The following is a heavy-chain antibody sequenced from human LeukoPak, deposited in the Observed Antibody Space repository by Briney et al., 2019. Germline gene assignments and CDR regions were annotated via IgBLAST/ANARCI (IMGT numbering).Heavy chain of an antibody. CDR2: IYYTGST. J-gene: IGHJ4*02. Sequence: SETLSLTCTVSGDPISSHSDYKWTWIRQSPQKGLEWIGYIYYTGSTNYNPSLRCRLTISVDTSMNQFSLRLTAVTAADTAVYYCAREYSAFAYWGQGALVTVSS. CDR1: GDPISSHSDY. D-gene: IGHD4-11*01. V-gene: IGHV4-61*08. CDR3: AREYSAFAY.